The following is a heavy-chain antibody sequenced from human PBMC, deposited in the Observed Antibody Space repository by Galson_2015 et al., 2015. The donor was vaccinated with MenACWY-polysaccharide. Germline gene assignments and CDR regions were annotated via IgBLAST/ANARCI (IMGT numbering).Heavy chain of an antibody. CDR3: SRNRGSNFRYYMDV. CDR2: ITSGGGGT. V-gene: IGHV3-23*01. CDR1: GFTFSNHA. Sequence: SLRLSCAASGFTFSNHAMSWVRQAPGKGLEWVSGITSGGGGTHYADSVKGRFTISRGNSKNTVSLQMNSLRAEDTALYYCSRNRGSNFRYYMDVWGKGTTVTVSS. J-gene: IGHJ6*03. D-gene: IGHD3-10*01.